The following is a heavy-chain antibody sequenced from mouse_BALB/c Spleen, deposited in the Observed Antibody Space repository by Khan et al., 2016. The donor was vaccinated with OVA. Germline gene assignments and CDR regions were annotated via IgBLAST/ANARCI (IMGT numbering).Heavy chain of an antibody. CDR2: IYPGVGYI. Sequence: QVQLKQSGAELERPGTSVKISCKASGYTFTNYGLGWVKQRPGHGLQWIGDIYPGVGYINYNEKFKGRATLSAGTSSSTAYIQISGLTSEDSAVYCCTRWATWFFDVWGAGTTVTVSS. V-gene: IGHV1-63*02. J-gene: IGHJ1*01. D-gene: IGHD3-1*01. CDR1: GYTFTNYG. CDR3: TRWATWFFDV.